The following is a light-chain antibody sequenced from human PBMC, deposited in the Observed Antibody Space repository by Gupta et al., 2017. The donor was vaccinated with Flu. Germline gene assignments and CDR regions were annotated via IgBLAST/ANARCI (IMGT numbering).Light chain of an antibody. CDR3: MQGSRWPWA. Sequence: VNLGQPASISCRASQSLVYSDGNTYLHWFRQRPGQSPRRLIYQVSHRQSGVPDRFSGSGSGTDFTLKISRVEAEDVGVYYCMQGSRWPWAFGQGTKVEIK. CDR1: QSLVYSDGNTY. J-gene: IGKJ1*01. CDR2: QVS. V-gene: IGKV2-30*01.